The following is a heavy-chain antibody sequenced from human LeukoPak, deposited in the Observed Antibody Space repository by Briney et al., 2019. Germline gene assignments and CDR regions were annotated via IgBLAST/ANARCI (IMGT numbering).Heavy chain of an antibody. CDR1: GITFSSHA. CDR3: AKGGAATMRDGYNYYYYYMEV. J-gene: IGHJ6*03. Sequence: GGSLRLSCAASGITFSSHAMSWVRQAPGKGLEWVSLISGSGGHTYYGDSVRGRFTISRDNSTNRLYLQMNSLRPEDTAVYYCAKGGAATMRDGYNYYYYYMEVWGRGTTVTVSS. CDR2: ISGSGGHT. V-gene: IGHV3-23*01. D-gene: IGHD5-24*01.